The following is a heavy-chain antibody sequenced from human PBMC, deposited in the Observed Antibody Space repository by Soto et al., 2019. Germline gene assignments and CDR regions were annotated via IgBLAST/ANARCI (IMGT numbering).Heavy chain of an antibody. J-gene: IGHJ6*02. Sequence: QVQLVQSGAEVKKPGSSVKVSCKASGGTFSSYAISWVRQAPGQGLEWMGGIIPIFGTANYAQKFQGRVTITADESTSXXYXEXXSLRSEDTAVYYCARDTIVLVPAAKIYYYYYGMDVWGQGTTVTVSS. D-gene: IGHD2-2*01. V-gene: IGHV1-69*12. CDR1: GGTFSSYA. CDR2: IIPIFGTA. CDR3: ARDTIVLVPAAKIYYYYYGMDV.